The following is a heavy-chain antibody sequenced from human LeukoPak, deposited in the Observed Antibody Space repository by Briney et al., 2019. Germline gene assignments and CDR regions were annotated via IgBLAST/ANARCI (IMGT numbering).Heavy chain of an antibody. Sequence: SQTLSLTCTVSGVSITNIYSYWSWSRQAPGKGPEWIGYIYYDGSAYYSSSLKSRVFISVDTSRNQFSLRLNSMTATDTAVYSCVRLANEGSGRSIVDFWGQGTLVAVS. CDR1: GVSITNIYSY. V-gene: IGHV4-30-4*01. CDR3: VRLANEGSGRSIVDF. D-gene: IGHD3-10*01. CDR2: IYYDGSA. J-gene: IGHJ4*02.